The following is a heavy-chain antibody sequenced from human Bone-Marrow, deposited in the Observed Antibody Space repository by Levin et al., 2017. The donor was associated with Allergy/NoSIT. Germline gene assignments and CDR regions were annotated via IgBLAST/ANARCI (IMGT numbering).Heavy chain of an antibody. CDR1: GGTFSDYT. CDR2: IIPILETT. D-gene: IGHD5-18*01. V-gene: IGHV1-69*08. Sequence: GASVKVSCKASGGTFSDYTISWARQAPGQGLEWMGRIIPILETTNYAQRFQGRVTITADKSTSTAYLELSSLRSDDTAVYYCARSREGGYSYGYYFLHWGQGTRVTVSS. J-gene: IGHJ1*01. CDR3: ARSREGGYSYGYYFLH.